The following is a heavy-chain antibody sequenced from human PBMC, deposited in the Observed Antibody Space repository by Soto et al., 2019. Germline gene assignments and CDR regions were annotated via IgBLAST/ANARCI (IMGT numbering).Heavy chain of an antibody. D-gene: IGHD3-10*01. CDR1: GSSFTSYY. Sequence: SETLSLTYTVSGSSFTSYYWSWIRQPPGKGLEWIGYIYYGEKTNYNPSLKNRVTISRDTSKNQVFLRLSSVTAADTAVYYCARDLPDYYGSGSYYHWFDPWGQGTLVTVSS. V-gene: IGHV4-59*01. J-gene: IGHJ5*02. CDR3: ARDLPDYYGSGSYYHWFDP. CDR2: IYYGEKT.